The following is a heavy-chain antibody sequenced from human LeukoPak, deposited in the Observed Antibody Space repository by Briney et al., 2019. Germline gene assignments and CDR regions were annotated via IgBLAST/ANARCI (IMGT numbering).Heavy chain of an antibody. CDR1: GGSVSSSSYY. J-gene: IGHJ1*01. CDR3: ARRRYYDSTGYLD. Sequence: SETLSLTCTISGGSVSSSSYYWGWIRQPPGKGLEWIGDIYYSGNTYYNASLKSRVSISVDKSNNQFSLKLTSVTAADTAVYYCARRRYYDSTGYLDWGQGTLVTVSS. CDR2: IYYSGNT. D-gene: IGHD3-22*01. V-gene: IGHV4-39*01.